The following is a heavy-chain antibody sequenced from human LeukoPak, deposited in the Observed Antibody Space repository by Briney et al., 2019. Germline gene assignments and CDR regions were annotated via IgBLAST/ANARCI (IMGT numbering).Heavy chain of an antibody. Sequence: ASVKVSRKASGGTFSSYAISWVRQAPGQGLEWMGIINPSGGSTSYAQKFQGRVTMTRDTSTSTVYMELSSLRSEDTAVYYCARDLAAAEIDYWGQGTLVTVSS. J-gene: IGHJ4*02. CDR3: ARDLAAAEIDY. D-gene: IGHD6-13*01. CDR2: INPSGGST. V-gene: IGHV1-46*01. CDR1: GGTFSSYA.